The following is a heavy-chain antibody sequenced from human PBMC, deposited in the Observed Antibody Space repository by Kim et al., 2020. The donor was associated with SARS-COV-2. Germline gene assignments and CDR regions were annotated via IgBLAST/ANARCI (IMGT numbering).Heavy chain of an antibody. J-gene: IGHJ4*02. D-gene: IGHD3-10*01. CDR3: ARWRVGELLSQWGRYFDY. V-gene: IGHV4-39*01. CDR1: GGSISSSSYY. Sequence: SETLSLTCTVSGGSISSSSYYWGWIRQPPGKGLEWIGSIYYSGSTYYNPSLKSRVTISDDTSKNQFPLKLSSVTAADTAVYYCARWRVGELLSQWGRYFDYWGQGTLVTVSS. CDR2: IYYSGST.